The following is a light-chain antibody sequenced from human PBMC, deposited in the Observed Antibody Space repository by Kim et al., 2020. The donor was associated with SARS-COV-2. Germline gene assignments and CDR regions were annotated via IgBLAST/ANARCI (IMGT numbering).Light chain of an antibody. Sequence: SLSPGERVNLSCRASQSVSSTLAWYQQKPGQAPSLLIYGASTRATGTPTRVSGSGSGTEFTLTISSLQSEDFAVYYCQQYTNWPYTFGQGTKLEI. J-gene: IGKJ2*01. V-gene: IGKV3D-15*01. CDR3: QQYTNWPYT. CDR1: QSVSST. CDR2: GAS.